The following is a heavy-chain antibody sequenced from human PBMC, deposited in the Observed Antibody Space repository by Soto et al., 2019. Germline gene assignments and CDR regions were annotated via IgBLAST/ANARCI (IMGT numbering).Heavy chain of an antibody. CDR3: ATMATFGSLNGFDP. CDR2: MNPGSGDT. Sequence: ASVNVSCKASGYTFTNNDVGWVRKATGQGLEWMGWMNPGSGDTGYAQKFQGRVTMTRDISIATAYMELSSLRSDDTAIYYCATMATFGSLNGFDPWGQAPLVTVPS. D-gene: IGHD3-10*01. CDR1: GYTFTNND. J-gene: IGHJ5*02. V-gene: IGHV1-8*01.